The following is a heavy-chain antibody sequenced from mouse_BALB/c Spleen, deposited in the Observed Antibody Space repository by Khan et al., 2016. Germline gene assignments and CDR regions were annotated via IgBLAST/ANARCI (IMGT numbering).Heavy chain of an antibody. Sequence: QIQLVQSGPELKKPGETVKISCKASGYTFTNYGMNWVKQAPGKGLKWMGGINTYTGEPTYADDFKGRFAFSLETSASTAYLQFYYLQNEDMATXFCGRKGDRYYAKVYWGEGTSVTVSS. D-gene: IGHD2-14*01. V-gene: IGHV9-1*02. J-gene: IGHJ4*01. CDR2: INTYTGEP. CDR1: GYTFTNYG. CDR3: GRKGDRYYAKVY.